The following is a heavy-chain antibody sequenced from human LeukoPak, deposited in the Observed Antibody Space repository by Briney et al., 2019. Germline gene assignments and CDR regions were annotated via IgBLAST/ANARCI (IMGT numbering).Heavy chain of an antibody. Sequence: ASVKVSCKASGYTFTSYAMNWVRQAPGQGLEWMGWINTNTGNPTYAQGFTGRFVFSLDTSVSTAYLQISNLKAEDTAVYYCARESYDFWSGYYSHYYGMDVWGQGTTVTVSS. CDR2: INTNTGNP. CDR1: GYTFTSYA. CDR3: ARESYDFWSGYYSHYYGMDV. D-gene: IGHD3-3*01. V-gene: IGHV7-4-1*02. J-gene: IGHJ6*02.